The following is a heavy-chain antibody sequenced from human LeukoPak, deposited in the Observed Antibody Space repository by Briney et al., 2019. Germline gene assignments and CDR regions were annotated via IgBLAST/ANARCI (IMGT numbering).Heavy chain of an antibody. CDR2: ISSSSSTI. J-gene: IGHJ3*02. CDR3: ARQAYATNLDAFDI. Sequence: GGSLRLSCAASGFTFSSYSMNWVRQAPGKGLEWVSYISSSSSTIYYADSVKGRFTISRDNAKNSLYLQMNSLRAEDTAVYYCARQAYATNLDAFDIWGQGTMVTVSS. D-gene: IGHD2-8*01. CDR1: GFTFSSYS. V-gene: IGHV3-48*04.